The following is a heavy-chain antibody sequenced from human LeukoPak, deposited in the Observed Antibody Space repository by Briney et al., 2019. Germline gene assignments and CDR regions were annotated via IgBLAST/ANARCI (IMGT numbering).Heavy chain of an antibody. Sequence: KPSETLSLTCAVYGGSFSGYYWSWIRQPPGKGLEWIGYIYYSGSTNYNPSLKSRVTISVDTSKNQFSLKLSSVTAADTAVYYCARRGKAGWFDPWGQGTLVTVSS. D-gene: IGHD3-16*01. V-gene: IGHV4-59*01. J-gene: IGHJ5*02. CDR2: IYYSGST. CDR1: GGSFSGYY. CDR3: ARRGKAGWFDP.